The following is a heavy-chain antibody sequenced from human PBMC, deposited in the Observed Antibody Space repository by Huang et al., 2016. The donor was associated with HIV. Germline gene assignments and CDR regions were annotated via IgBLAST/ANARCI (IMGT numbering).Heavy chain of an antibody. J-gene: IGHJ3*01. CDR1: GYSFTDYG. CDR3: ARDPKYHRIGYYRQRRGIDV. V-gene: IGHV1-18*01. Sequence: QAQLMQSGPEVKKPGASVKVSCKTSGYSFTDYGLTWVRQAPGQGHEWVGWISAFNGDTEIAQRRKGRVTLTTDTSTSMAYMELRSLRFDDTAVYFCARDPKYHRIGYYRQRRGIDVWGQGTMVSVSS. D-gene: IGHD3-22*01. CDR2: ISAFNGDT.